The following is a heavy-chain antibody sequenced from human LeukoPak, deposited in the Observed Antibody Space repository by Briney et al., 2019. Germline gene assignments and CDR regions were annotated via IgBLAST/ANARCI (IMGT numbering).Heavy chain of an antibody. V-gene: IGHV1-2*02. J-gene: IGHJ4*02. CDR3: ARMGKRITMIGTGY. Sequence: ASVKVSCKASGYIFTAYYLHWVRQAPGQGLEWMGWINPNTGGTNYAQKFQGRVTMTRDTSITTAYMEPSRLRSDDTAVYYCARMGKRITMIGTGYWGQGTLVTVSS. CDR2: INPNTGGT. D-gene: IGHD3-22*01. CDR1: GYIFTAYY.